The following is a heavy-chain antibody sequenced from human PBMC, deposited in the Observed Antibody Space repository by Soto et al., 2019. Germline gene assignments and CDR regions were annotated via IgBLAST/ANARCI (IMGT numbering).Heavy chain of an antibody. J-gene: IGHJ4*02. D-gene: IGHD1-26*01. CDR2: IFQSGTT. CDR1: GDSFTNTIF. CDR3: ARGDPEAWEILKY. V-gene: IGHV4-4*02. Sequence: PSETLSLTCAVSGDSFTNTIFWSWVSQPPGKGLAWIGDIFQSGTTNYSPSLKGRVSISMDKSQNQFSLKLTSVTAADTAVYYCARGDPEAWEILKYWGQGMPVTVSS.